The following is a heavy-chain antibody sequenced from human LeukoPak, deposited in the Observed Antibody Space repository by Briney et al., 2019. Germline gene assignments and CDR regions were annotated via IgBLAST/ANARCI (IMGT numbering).Heavy chain of an antibody. Sequence: PSETLSLTCTVSDGSISSRSHYWGWIRQPPGKGLEWIGSIYYTGNTHYNPSLKSRVTISVDKSKNQFSLKLRSVTAADTAVYYCARQGYSSSWSDFYFDSWGQGTLVTVSS. D-gene: IGHD6-13*01. CDR2: IYYTGNT. CDR1: DGSISSRSHY. V-gene: IGHV4-39*01. CDR3: ARQGYSSSWSDFYFDS. J-gene: IGHJ4*02.